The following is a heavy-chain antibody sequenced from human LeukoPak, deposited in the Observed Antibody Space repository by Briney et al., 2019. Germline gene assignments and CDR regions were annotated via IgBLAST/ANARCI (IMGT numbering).Heavy chain of an antibody. Sequence: GAPVKVSCKASGGTFSSYAISWVRQAPGQGLEWMGRIIPIFGTANYAQKFQGRVTITTDESTSTAYMELSSLRSEDTAVYYCARVGLLTGVIDYWGQGTLVTVSS. D-gene: IGHD7-27*01. CDR3: ARVGLLTGVIDY. V-gene: IGHV1-69*05. J-gene: IGHJ4*02. CDR1: GGTFSSYA. CDR2: IIPIFGTA.